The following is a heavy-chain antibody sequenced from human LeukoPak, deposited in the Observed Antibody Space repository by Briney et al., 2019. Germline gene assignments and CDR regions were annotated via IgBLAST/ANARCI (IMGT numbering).Heavy chain of an antibody. V-gene: IGHV3-74*03. Sequence: GGSLRLSCAASGFTFSNYCIHWVRQAPGKGLVWVSRIDNAGSITTYADSVKGRFTISRDNAENTLYLQMNSLRVEDTAVYYSVRSAFHAGSGTYYDYWGQGTLVTVSS. CDR2: IDNAGSIT. CDR3: VRSAFHAGSGTYYDY. CDR1: GFTFSNYC. J-gene: IGHJ4*02. D-gene: IGHD3-22*01.